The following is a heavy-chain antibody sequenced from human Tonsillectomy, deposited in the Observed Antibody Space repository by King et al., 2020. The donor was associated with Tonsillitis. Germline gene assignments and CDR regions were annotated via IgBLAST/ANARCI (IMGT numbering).Heavy chain of an antibody. Sequence: HVQLVESGGAVVQPGRSLRLSCAASGFALSGSIMHWVRQAPGKGLEWVGGVSYDGYSVYYVDSVKGRFSISRDDSENSVFLQMNSLRDEDTAVCYCAREGCSSGRAPAFDTWGQGTLVTVSS. V-gene: IGHV3-30*01. CDR1: GFALSGSI. CDR2: VSYDGYSV. D-gene: IGHD3-22*01. CDR3: AREGCSSGRAPAFDT. J-gene: IGHJ3*02.